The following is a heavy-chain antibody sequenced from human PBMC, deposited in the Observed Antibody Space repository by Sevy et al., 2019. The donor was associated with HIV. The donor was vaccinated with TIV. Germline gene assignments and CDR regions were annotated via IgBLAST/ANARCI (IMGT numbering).Heavy chain of an antibody. J-gene: IGHJ4*02. CDR1: GYTLTGFS. Sequence: ASVKVSCKVSGYTLTGFSMHWVRQAPGKGLEWMATFDPEDDETIYAQKFQGRVTMTEDTSTDTAYMELSSLRSEETAEYYCATTKDYYDSSAYPFDYWGQGTLVTVSS. CDR3: ATTKDYYDSSAYPFDY. CDR2: FDPEDDET. V-gene: IGHV1-24*01. D-gene: IGHD3-22*01.